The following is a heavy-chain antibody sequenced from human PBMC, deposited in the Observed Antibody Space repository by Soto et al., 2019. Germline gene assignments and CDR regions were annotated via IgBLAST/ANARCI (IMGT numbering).Heavy chain of an antibody. V-gene: IGHV3-30-3*01. D-gene: IGHD6-19*01. J-gene: IGHJ2*01. Sequence: QVQVVESGGGVVQPGRSLRLSCAASGFTFSSFAFHWVRQAPGKGLEWVTAISYNGINIYYVDSVKGRFTISRDNSKNTLYLQMNSLRAEDTARYYCARGGAVASSWYFDLWGRGTLVTVSS. CDR3: ARGGAVASSWYFDL. CDR2: ISYNGINI. CDR1: GFTFSSFA.